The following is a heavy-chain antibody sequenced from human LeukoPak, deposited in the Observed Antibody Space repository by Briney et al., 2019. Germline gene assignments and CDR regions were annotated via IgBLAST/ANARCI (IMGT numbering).Heavy chain of an antibody. CDR2: INPSGGST. V-gene: IGHV1-46*01. CDR1: GYTFTSYY. D-gene: IGHD1-1*01. Sequence: GASVKVSCKASGYTFTSYYMHWVRQAPGQGLEWMGIINPSGGSTSYAQKFQGRVTMTRDTSTSTVYMELSSLRSEDTAVYYCARVWVWNDARRYGMDVWGQGTTVTVSS. CDR3: ARVWVWNDARRYGMDV. J-gene: IGHJ6*02.